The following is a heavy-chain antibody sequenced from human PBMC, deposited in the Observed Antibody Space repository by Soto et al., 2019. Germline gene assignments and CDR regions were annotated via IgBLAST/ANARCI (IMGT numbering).Heavy chain of an antibody. Sequence: EVQLLESGGGLVQPGGSLRLSCAASGFTFSSYAMTWVRQAPGKGLEWVXGISGSGGSTDYADSVKGRFTISRDESRNTLYLQMNSLRAEDTAVYFCAKARSPAIVVVTGIFDYWGQGTLVTVSA. V-gene: IGHV3-23*01. J-gene: IGHJ4*02. CDR3: AKARSPAIVVVTGIFDY. CDR1: GFTFSSYA. D-gene: IGHD2-21*02. CDR2: ISGSGGST.